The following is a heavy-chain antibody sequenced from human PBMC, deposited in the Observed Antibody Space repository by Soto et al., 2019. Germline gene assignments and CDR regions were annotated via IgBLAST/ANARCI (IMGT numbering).Heavy chain of an antibody. D-gene: IGHD5-12*01. CDR1: GVTFSSYA. CDR2: IIPIFGTA. V-gene: IGHV1-69*13. CDR3: ARASYGGGYSGYGAHYYGMDV. Sequence: SVKVSCKASGVTFSSYAISWVRQAPVQGLEWMGGIIPIFGTANYAQKFQGRVTITADESTSTAYMELSSLRSEDTAVHYCARASYGGGYSGYGAHYYGMDVWGQGTTVTVSS. J-gene: IGHJ6*02.